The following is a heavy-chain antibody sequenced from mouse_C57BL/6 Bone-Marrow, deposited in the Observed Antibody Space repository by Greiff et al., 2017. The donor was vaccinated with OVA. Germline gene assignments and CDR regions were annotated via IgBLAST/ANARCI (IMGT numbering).Heavy chain of an antibody. CDR1: GYTFTSYW. CDR3: ARSRGWLPVYAMDY. J-gene: IGHJ4*01. D-gene: IGHD2-3*01. CDR2: IYPGSGST. Sequence: QVQLQQPGAELVKPGASVKMSCKASGYTFTSYWITWVKQRPGQGLEWIGDIYPGSGSTNYNEKFKSKATLTVDTSSSTAYMQLSSLTSEDSAVYYCARSRGWLPVYAMDYWGQGTSVTVSS. V-gene: IGHV1-55*01.